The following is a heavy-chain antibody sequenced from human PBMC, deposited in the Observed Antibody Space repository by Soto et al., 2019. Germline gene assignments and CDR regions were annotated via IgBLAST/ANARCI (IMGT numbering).Heavy chain of an antibody. CDR1: GYTFTSYA. CDR2: INAGNGNT. CDR3: ARSSGGNFGIIIEGTNWFAP. V-gene: IGHV1-3*01. D-gene: IGHD1-26*01. J-gene: IGHJ6*02. Sequence: GASVKVSCKASGYTFTSYAMHWVRQAPGQRLEWMGWINAGNGNTKYSQKFQGRVTITRDTSASTAYMELSSLRSEDTAVYYCARSSGGNFGIIIEGTNWFAPWGQGTTVTVSS.